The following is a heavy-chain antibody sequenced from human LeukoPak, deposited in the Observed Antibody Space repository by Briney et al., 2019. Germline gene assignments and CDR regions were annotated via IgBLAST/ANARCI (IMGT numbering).Heavy chain of an antibody. CDR3: AQAHSSGWQFFDY. V-gene: IGHV3-30*18. Sequence: TGGSLRLSCAASGFTFTNYWMAWVRQVPGKGLDWVAVISYDGSDKYYADSVKGRFTISRDNSKDTLYLQMNSLRAEDTAVYCCAQAHSSGWQFFDYWGQGTLVTVSS. CDR2: ISYDGSDK. D-gene: IGHD6-19*01. J-gene: IGHJ4*02. CDR1: GFTFTNYW.